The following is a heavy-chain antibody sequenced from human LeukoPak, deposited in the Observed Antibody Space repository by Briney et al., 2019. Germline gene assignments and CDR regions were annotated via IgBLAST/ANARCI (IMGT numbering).Heavy chain of an antibody. CDR1: GGTFSSYA. CDR2: IIPIFGTA. J-gene: IGHJ5*02. D-gene: IGHD2-2*01. Sequence: SVKVSCKASGGTFSSYAISWVRQAPGQGLEWMGGIIPIFGTANYAQKFQGRVTITADKSTSTAYMELSSLRSEDTAVYYCATGYCSSTSCPGWFDPWGQGTLVTVSS. V-gene: IGHV1-69*06. CDR3: ATGYCSSTSCPGWFDP.